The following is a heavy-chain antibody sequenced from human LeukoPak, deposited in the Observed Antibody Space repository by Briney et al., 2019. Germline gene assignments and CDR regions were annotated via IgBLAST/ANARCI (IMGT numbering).Heavy chain of an antibody. CDR1: GYTFTGYY. Sequence: ASVKVSCKASGYTFTGYYMNWVRQAPGQGLEWMGWINANSGATKYAQNFQGRVTMTRDTSISTAYMELSSLRSDDTAIYYCARDSFDYCGMDVWGQGTTVTVSS. CDR2: INANSGAT. J-gene: IGHJ6*02. CDR3: ARDSFDYCGMDV. V-gene: IGHV1-2*02.